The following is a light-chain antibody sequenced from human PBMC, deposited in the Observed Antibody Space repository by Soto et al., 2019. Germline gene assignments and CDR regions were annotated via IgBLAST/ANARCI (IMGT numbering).Light chain of an antibody. CDR1: QSVSSNY. CDR3: QQYVSSLLT. J-gene: IGKJ4*01. V-gene: IGKV3-20*01. CDR2: GAS. Sequence: EIVLTQSPGILSLSPGERATLSCRASQSVSSNYLAWYQHKPGQAPRLLIYGASRMATGIPDRFSGSGSGTDFTLTINRLEPGDFAVYYCQQYVSSLLTFGGGTKVEIK.